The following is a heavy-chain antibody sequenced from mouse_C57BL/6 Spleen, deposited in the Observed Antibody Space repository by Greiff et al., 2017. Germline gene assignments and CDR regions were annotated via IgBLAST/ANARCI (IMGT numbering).Heavy chain of an antibody. CDR2: ISGGGGNT. J-gene: IGHJ1*03. D-gene: IGHD1-1*01. CDR3: ARRNYYGSSYWYFDV. CDR1: GFTFSSYT. Sequence: EVQGVESGGGLVKPGGSLKLSCAASGFTFSSYTMSWVRQTPEKRLGWVATISGGGGNTYYPDSVKGRFTISRDNAKNTLYLQMSSLRSEDTALYYCARRNYYGSSYWYFDVWGTGTTVTVSS. V-gene: IGHV5-9*01.